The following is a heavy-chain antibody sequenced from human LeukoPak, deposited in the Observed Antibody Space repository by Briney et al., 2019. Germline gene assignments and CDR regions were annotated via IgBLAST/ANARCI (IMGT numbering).Heavy chain of an antibody. V-gene: IGHV3-15*01. CDR3: TTDLRYSYEGMDV. J-gene: IGHJ6*01. D-gene: IGHD5-18*01. CDR1: GFTFSNAW. CDR2: IKSKTDDGTT. Sequence: GGSLRLSGAASGFTFSNAWMSWVRQAPGKGLEWVGRIKSKTDDGTTDYAAPVKGRFTISRDDSKNTLYLQMNSLKTEDTAVYYCTTDLRYSYEGMDVWGQGTTVTVSS.